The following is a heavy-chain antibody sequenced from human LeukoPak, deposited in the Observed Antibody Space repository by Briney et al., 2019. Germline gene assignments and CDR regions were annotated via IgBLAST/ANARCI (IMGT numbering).Heavy chain of an antibody. Sequence: ASVKVSCKAPGYTFTSYYMHWVRQAPGQGLEWMGIINPSGGSTSYAQKFQGRVTMTRDTSTSTVYMELSSLRSEDTAVYYCARDQERSGWYGWSDPWGQGTLVTVSS. CDR3: ARDQERSGWYGWSDP. CDR1: GYTFTSYY. CDR2: INPSGGST. J-gene: IGHJ5*02. V-gene: IGHV1-46*01. D-gene: IGHD6-19*01.